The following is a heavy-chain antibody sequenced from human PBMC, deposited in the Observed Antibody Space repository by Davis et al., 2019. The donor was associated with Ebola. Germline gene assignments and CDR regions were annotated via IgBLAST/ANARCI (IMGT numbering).Heavy chain of an antibody. CDR1: GFTFSSYA. V-gene: IGHV3-23*01. J-gene: IGHJ4*02. D-gene: IGHD6-13*01. CDR2: ISGSGGST. CDR3: AKDFKGSSWYSLFDY. Sequence: GESLKISCAASGFTFSSYAMSWVRQAPGKGLEWVSAISGSGGSTYYADSVKGRFTISRDNSKNTLYLQMNSLRAEDTAVYYCAKDFKGSSWYSLFDYWGQGTLVTVSS.